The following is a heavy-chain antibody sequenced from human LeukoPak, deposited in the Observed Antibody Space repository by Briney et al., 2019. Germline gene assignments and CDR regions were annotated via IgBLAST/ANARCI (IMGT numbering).Heavy chain of an antibody. J-gene: IGHJ3*02. V-gene: IGHV1-58*02. CDR2: IVVGSGNT. CDR3: AAGTPNIVAHDAFDI. D-gene: IGHD5-12*01. Sequence: SVKVSCKASGFTFTSSAMQGVRQARGQRLEWIGWIVVGSGNTNYAQKFQERVTITRDMSTSTAYMELSSLRSEDTAVYYCAAGTPNIVAHDAFDIWGQGTMVTVSS. CDR1: GFTFTSSA.